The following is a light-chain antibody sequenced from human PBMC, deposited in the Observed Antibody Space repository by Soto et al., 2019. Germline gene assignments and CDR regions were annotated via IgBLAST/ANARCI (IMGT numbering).Light chain of an antibody. CDR3: HQRHSWPRT. CDR1: QALNTR. Sequence: EIVLTQSPATLSAFPGDRITLSCRASQALNTRLAWYQHKPGQAPRLLIYLTSNRAAGVPSRFSAWGSETDFTLTISDIQPEDFAVYYCHQRHSWPRTFGQGTKVDIK. J-gene: IGKJ1*01. V-gene: IGKV3-11*01. CDR2: LTS.